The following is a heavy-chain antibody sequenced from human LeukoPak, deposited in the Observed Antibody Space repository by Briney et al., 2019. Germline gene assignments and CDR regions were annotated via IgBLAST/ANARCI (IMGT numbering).Heavy chain of an antibody. CDR2: VTKSGTGT. Sequence: GGSLRLSCAASGFTFSSYDMSWVRQAPGKGLEWVSGVTKSGTGTYYADSVKGRFTISRDNSKNTVYLQMNSLRAEDTAVYYCARGYSGTYRVDYWGQGTLVTVSS. CDR3: ARGYSGTYRVDY. J-gene: IGHJ4*02. D-gene: IGHD1-26*01. V-gene: IGHV3-23*01. CDR1: GFTFSSYD.